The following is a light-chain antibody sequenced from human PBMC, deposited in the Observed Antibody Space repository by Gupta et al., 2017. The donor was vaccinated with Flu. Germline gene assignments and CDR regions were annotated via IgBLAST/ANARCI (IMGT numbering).Light chain of an antibody. CDR1: SDVGGDNY. V-gene: IGLV2-14*04. CDR3: CSSSSSSTLVVV. Sequence: SDVGGDNYDAWYQQHHARAPQHMIFYVSSRPSGVFNRFSCGSSCNKASLTITGLHDDEEAAYYCCSSSSSSTLVVVFGGGTKVTVL. CDR2: YVS. J-gene: IGLJ2*01.